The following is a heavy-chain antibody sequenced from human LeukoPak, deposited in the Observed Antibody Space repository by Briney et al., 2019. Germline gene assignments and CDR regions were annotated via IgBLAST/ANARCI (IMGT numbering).Heavy chain of an antibody. D-gene: IGHD1-7*01. J-gene: IGHJ4*02. CDR3: ARDQFGNYRIDY. CDR2: ISSSSRTI. V-gene: IGHV3-48*02. Sequence: GGSLRLSCAASGFTFSSYSVNWVRQAPGKGLEWVSYISSSSRTIYYADSVKGRFTISRDNAKNSLYLQMNSLRDEDTAVYYCARDQFGNYRIDYWGQGTLVTVSS. CDR1: GFTFSSYS.